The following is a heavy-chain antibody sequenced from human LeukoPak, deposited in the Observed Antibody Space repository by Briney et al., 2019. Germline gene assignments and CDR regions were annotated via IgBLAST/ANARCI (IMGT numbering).Heavy chain of an antibody. J-gene: IGHJ5*02. D-gene: IGHD6-13*01. CDR1: GFTFSSYS. Sequence: GGSLRLSCAASGFTFSSYSMNWVRQAPGKGLEWVSSITSSGRYIYYADSVKGRFIISRDNSENSLYLQMTSLRVDDTSIYFCAKDKVRYYTSRWSGLVDTWGQGTLVTVSS. CDR3: AKDKVRYYTSRWSGLVDT. CDR2: ITSSGRYI. V-gene: IGHV3-21*01.